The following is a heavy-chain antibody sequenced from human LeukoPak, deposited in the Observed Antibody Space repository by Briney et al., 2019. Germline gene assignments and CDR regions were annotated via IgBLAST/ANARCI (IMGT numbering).Heavy chain of an antibody. V-gene: IGHV3-23*01. Sequence: GGSLRLSCAASGLTFSSYAMSWVRQAPGKGLEWVSGISGSGGSTYYADSVKGRFTISRDNSKNTLYLQMNSLRAEDTAVYYCARGWHHGMDVWGQGTTVTVSS. CDR2: ISGSGGST. CDR3: ARGWHHGMDV. J-gene: IGHJ6*02. CDR1: GLTFSSYA. D-gene: IGHD2-15*01.